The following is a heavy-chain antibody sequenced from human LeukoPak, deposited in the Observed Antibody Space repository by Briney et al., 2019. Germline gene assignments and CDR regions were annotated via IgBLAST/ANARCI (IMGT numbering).Heavy chain of an antibody. J-gene: IGHJ3*02. Sequence: PSETLSLTCTVSGGSISSYYWSWIRQPPGKGLEWIGYIYYSGSTNYNLSLKSRVTISVDTSKNQFSLKLSSVTAADTAVYYCARAKHYYDSSGYYSYRAFDIWGQGTMVTVSS. CDR2: IYYSGST. CDR3: ARAKHYYDSSGYYSYRAFDI. V-gene: IGHV4-59*01. CDR1: GGSISSYY. D-gene: IGHD3-22*01.